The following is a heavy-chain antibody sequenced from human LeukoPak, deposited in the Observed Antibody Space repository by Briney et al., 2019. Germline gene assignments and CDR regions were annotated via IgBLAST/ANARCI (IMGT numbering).Heavy chain of an antibody. CDR2: INTNGRST. CDR1: GFTFSSYW. CDR3: ARGGGSAATDFDY. V-gene: IGHV3-74*01. J-gene: IGHJ4*02. D-gene: IGHD6-13*01. Sequence: GGSLRLSCAASGFTFSSYWMHWVRQAPGKGLVWVSRINTNGRSTNCADSVKGRFTISRDNAKDTLYLQVNSLRADDTAIYYCARGGGSAATDFDYWGQGTLVTVSS.